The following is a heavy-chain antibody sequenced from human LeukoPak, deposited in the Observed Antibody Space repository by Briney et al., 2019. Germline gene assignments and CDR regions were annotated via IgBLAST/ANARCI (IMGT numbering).Heavy chain of an antibody. D-gene: IGHD4-17*01. CDR2: INSDGSST. V-gene: IGHV3-74*01. CDR1: GFTFSSYW. J-gene: IGHJ4*02. CDR3: ATVTVTTAFDY. Sequence: QSGGSLRLSCAASGFTFSSYWMHWVRQAPGKGLVWVSRINSDGSSTSYAESVKGRFTISRDNAKNTLYLQMNSLRAEDTAVYYCATVTVTTAFDYWGQGTLVTVSS.